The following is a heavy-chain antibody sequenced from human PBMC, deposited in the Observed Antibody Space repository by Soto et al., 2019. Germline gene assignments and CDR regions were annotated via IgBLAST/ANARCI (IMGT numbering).Heavy chain of an antibody. CDR3: ARIYGPGHLGWFDP. CDR1: GFTFNTYG. Sequence: GGSLRLSCMASGFTFNTYGMFWVRQAPGTGLEWVAGIWYDGSYRYYVDSVKGRFTVSRDNSKNTVDLEMNNLRGEDTAVYYCARIYGPGHLGWFDPWGQGSLVTVSS. V-gene: IGHV3-33*01. D-gene: IGHD3-10*01. CDR2: IWYDGSYR. J-gene: IGHJ5*02.